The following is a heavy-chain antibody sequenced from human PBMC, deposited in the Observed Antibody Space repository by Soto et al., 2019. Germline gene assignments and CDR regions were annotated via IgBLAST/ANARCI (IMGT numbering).Heavy chain of an antibody. D-gene: IGHD6-13*01. CDR3: ARTAAAGKYYYGVDV. CDR1: GYSFTRYW. CDR2: IDPSDSYT. Sequence: PGESLKISCKGSGYSFTRYWISWVRQMPGKGLEWMGRIDPSDSYTNYSPSFQGHVTISVDKSISTAYLQWSSLKASDTAIYYCARTAAAGKYYYGVDVWGQGTTVTVSS. J-gene: IGHJ6*02. V-gene: IGHV5-10-1*01.